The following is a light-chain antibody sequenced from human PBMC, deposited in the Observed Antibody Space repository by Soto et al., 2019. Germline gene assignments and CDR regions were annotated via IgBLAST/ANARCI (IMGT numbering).Light chain of an antibody. Sequence: EIVLTQSPGTLSLSPGERATLSCRASQGVSSSYLAWYQQKPGQPPRLLIYGASSRPTGIPDRFSGSGSGKDFTLTTTRLEPEDFAVYYCHHHRTSLGGGTKVEIK. CDR3: HHHRTS. CDR2: GAS. J-gene: IGKJ4*01. V-gene: IGKV3-20*01. CDR1: QGVSSSY.